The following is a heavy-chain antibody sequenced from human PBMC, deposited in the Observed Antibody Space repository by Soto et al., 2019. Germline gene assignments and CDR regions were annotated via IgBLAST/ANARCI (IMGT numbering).Heavy chain of an antibody. V-gene: IGHV1-69*01. D-gene: IGHD6-13*01. CDR2: IIPIFGTA. J-gene: IGHJ4*02. CDR1: GGTFSSYA. Sequence: QVQLVQSGAEVKKPGSAVKVSCKASGGTFSSYAISWVRQAPGQGLEWMGGIIPIFGTANYGQKFQGRVTIPADESTSTAYMELSNLRSEDTAEYYGARGNSSSWYDYFDYWGQGTLVTVSS. CDR3: ARGNSSSWYDYFDY.